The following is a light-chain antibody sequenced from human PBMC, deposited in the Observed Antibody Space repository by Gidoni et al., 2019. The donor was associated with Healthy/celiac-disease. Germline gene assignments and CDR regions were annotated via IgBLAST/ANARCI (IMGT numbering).Light chain of an antibody. CDR1: QSISSC. Sequence: DLQMTQSPSTLSASVGDRVTIPCRASQSISSCLAWYQQKPGKAPNLLIYDASSLESGVPSRFSGSGSGTEFTLTISSLQPDDFATYYCQQYNSLPWTFGQGTKVEIK. V-gene: IGKV1-5*01. CDR2: DAS. CDR3: QQYNSLPWT. J-gene: IGKJ1*01.